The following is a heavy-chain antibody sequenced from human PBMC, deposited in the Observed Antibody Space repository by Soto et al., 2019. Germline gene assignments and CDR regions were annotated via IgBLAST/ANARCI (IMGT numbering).Heavy chain of an antibody. Sequence: GGSLRLSCAASGFTFSNSWMHWVRQVSGKGLEWVSRINADGTSTSYADSAKGRFTISRDNAKNTLYLHVNSLRAEDTAVYYCVKVLARGVGVPRFYFDSWGQGALVTVSS. V-gene: IGHV3-74*01. CDR1: GFTFSNSW. CDR3: VKVLARGVGVPRFYFDS. J-gene: IGHJ4*02. D-gene: IGHD2-2*01. CDR2: INADGTST.